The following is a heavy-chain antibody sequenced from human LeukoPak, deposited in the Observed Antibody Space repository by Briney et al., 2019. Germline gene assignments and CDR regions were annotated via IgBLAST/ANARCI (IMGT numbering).Heavy chain of an antibody. D-gene: IGHD2-2*01. CDR1: GFTFSSFW. CDR3: AKVFYQLLSTGHMDV. Sequence: GGSLRLSCSASGFTFSSFWMHWVRQAPGKGLVWVSRINLDGRGTTYADSVKGRFTISRDNAQKSLYLQMNSLRAEDTAVYYCAKVFYQLLSTGHMDVWGKGTTVTVSS. CDR2: INLDGRGT. J-gene: IGHJ6*03. V-gene: IGHV3-74*01.